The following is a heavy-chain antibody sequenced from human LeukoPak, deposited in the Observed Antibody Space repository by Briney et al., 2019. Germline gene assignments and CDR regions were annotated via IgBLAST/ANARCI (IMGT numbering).Heavy chain of an antibody. CDR2: IYYSGST. V-gene: IGHV4-59*01. J-gene: IGHJ4*02. CDR3: ARGLGDVDYYDSSGYYFDY. Sequence: TSETLSLTCTVSGGSISSYYWSWIRQPPGKGLEWIGYIYYSGSTNYNPSLKSRVTISVDTSKNQFSLKLSSVTAADTAVYYCARGLGDVDYYDSSGYYFDYWGQGTLVTVSS. CDR1: GGSISSYY. D-gene: IGHD3-22*01.